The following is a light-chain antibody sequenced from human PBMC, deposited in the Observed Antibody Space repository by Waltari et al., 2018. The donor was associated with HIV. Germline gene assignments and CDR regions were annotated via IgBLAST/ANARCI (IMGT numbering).Light chain of an antibody. CDR1: QAISTR. Sequence: DIQMTPSPSSVSASVGDRVTITCRASQAISTRLAWYQQKPGKGPRLLVYSASSLQSGVPSRFTGSGSGTDFILTINSLQPEDVATYYCQQTNSFPPTFGGGTKVEIK. V-gene: IGKV1-12*01. J-gene: IGKJ4*01. CDR3: QQTNSFPPT. CDR2: SAS.